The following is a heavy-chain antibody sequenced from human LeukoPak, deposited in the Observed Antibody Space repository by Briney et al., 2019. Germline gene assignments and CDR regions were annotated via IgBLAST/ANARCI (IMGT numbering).Heavy chain of an antibody. Sequence: SVKVSCKASGGTFSSYAISWVRQAPGQGLEWMGGIIPIFGTANYAQKFQGRVTITADESTSTAYMELSSLRSEDTAVYYCANSGAVAGFAIDYWGQGTTVTVSS. D-gene: IGHD6-19*01. V-gene: IGHV1-69*13. J-gene: IGHJ4*03. CDR3: ANSGAVAGFAIDY. CDR1: GGTFSSYA. CDR2: IIPIFGTA.